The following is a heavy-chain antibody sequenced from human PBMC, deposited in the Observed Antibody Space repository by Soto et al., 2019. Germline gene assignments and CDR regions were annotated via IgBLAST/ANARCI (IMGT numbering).Heavy chain of an antibody. Sequence: GESLKISCKGSGYKPSTWHNFTSYWIAWVRQMPGEGLEWMGIIYPGDSDTRYSPSFQGQVTISADKSISTAYLQWSSLKASDTAMYYCARPGYSGSYSDAFDIWGQGTMVTVSS. CDR2: IYPGDSDT. CDR1: GYKPSTWHNFTSYW. J-gene: IGHJ3*02. V-gene: IGHV5-51*01. CDR3: ARPGYSGSYSDAFDI. D-gene: IGHD1-26*01.